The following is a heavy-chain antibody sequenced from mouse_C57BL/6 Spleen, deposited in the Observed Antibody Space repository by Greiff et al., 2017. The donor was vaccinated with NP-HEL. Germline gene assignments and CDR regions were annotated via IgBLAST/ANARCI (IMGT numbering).Heavy chain of an antibody. Sequence: ESGPGLVKPSQSLSLTCSVTGYSITSGYYWNWIRQFPGNKLEWMGYISYDGSNNYNPSLKNRISITRDTSKNQFFLKLNSVTTEDTATYYCAREALRPYYAMDYWGQGTSVTVSS. CDR1: GYSITSGYY. V-gene: IGHV3-6*01. D-gene: IGHD1-2*01. CDR2: ISYDGSN. CDR3: AREALRPYYAMDY. J-gene: IGHJ4*01.